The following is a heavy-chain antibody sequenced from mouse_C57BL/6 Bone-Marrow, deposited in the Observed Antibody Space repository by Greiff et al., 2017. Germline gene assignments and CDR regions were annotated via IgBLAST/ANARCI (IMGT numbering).Heavy chain of an antibody. D-gene: IGHD1-1*01. CDR1: GYTFTSYW. CDR3: ARSGYLLLRFWFAY. V-gene: IGHV1-55*01. CDR2: IYPGSGST. Sequence: VQLQQPGAELVKPGASVKMSCKASGYTFTSYWITWVKQRPGQGLEWIGDIYPGSGSTNYNEKFKSKATLTVDTSSSTAYMQLSSLTSEDSAVYYCARSGYLLLRFWFAYWGQGTLVTVSA. J-gene: IGHJ3*01.